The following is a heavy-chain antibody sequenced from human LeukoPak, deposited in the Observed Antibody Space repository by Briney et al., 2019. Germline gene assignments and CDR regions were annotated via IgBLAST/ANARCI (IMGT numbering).Heavy chain of an antibody. Sequence: PSETLSLTCAVYGGSFSGYYWSWIRQPPGKGLEWIGEINHSGSTNYNPSLESRVTISVDTSKNQFSLKLSSVTAADTAVYYCARGGRGQYSSSFDYWGQGTLVTVSS. J-gene: IGHJ4*02. CDR3: ARGGRGQYSSSFDY. CDR2: INHSGST. V-gene: IGHV4-34*01. CDR1: GGSFSGYY. D-gene: IGHD6-13*01.